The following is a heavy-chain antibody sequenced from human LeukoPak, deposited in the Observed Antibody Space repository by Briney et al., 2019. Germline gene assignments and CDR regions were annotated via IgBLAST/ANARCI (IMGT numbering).Heavy chain of an antibody. D-gene: IGHD3-10*01. CDR2: ISSSSSYI. CDR3: ARDRGVTIPLDAFDI. Sequence: GGSLRLSCAASGFTFDDYAMNWVRQAPGKGLEWVSSISSSSSYIYYADSVKGRFTISRDNAKNSLYLQMNSLRAEDTAVYYCARDRGVTIPLDAFDIWGQGTMVTVSS. J-gene: IGHJ3*02. CDR1: GFTFDDYA. V-gene: IGHV3-21*01.